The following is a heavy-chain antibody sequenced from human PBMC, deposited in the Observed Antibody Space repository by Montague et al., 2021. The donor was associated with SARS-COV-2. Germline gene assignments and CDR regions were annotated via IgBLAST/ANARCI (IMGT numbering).Heavy chain of an antibody. Sequence: SLRLSCAASGFTFISYWMSWVRQAPGKGLDCVANIKQDGSEKYYVDSVQGRFTISRDNAKNSLYLQMNSLRAEDTAVYYCARDGVAAAGGYYYYGMDVWGQGTTVTVSS. D-gene: IGHD6-13*01. J-gene: IGHJ6*02. V-gene: IGHV3-7*01. CDR1: GFTFISYW. CDR2: IKQDGSEK. CDR3: ARDGVAAAGGYYYYGMDV.